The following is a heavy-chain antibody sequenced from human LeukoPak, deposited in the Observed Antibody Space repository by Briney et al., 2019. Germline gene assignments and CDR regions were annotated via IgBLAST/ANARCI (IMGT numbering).Heavy chain of an antibody. CDR2: INPNSGGT. J-gene: IGHJ4*02. Sequence: ASVKVSCKASGYTFTGYYMHWVRQAPGLGLEWMGWINPNSGGTNYAQQFQVRVTITRDTSISTAYMELSRMRSVDTAVYYCARSTTITSHFDYWGQGALVTVSS. V-gene: IGHV1-2*02. CDR3: ARSTTITSHFDY. D-gene: IGHD1-1*01. CDR1: GYTFTGYY.